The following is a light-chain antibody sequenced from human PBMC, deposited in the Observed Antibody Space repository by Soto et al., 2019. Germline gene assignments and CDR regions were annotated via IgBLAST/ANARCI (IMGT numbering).Light chain of an antibody. J-gene: IGKJ2*01. Sequence: DIKMTQSPSSLSASVGDRVTITCRASQSLGRRLTWYQQKAGEAPKLLIYETSNLQNGVPSRFSGSGSETDFTLTINSLQPEDFATYYCQQSFGPPYTFGQGTKLE. CDR1: QSLGRR. CDR2: ETS. V-gene: IGKV1-39*01. CDR3: QQSFGPPYT.